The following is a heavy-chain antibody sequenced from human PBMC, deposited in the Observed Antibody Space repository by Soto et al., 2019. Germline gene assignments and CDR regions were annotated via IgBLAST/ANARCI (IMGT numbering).Heavy chain of an antibody. CDR2: IDQNGIT. Sequence: PSETLSLTCAVSGDPISSSKWWTWVRQTPGKGLEWIGKIDQNGITNYNPSLESRVTILKDNSKNQLSLKLTSVTAVDSAVYYCARLNRDYYYYGMDVSDQGARVTVSS. CDR1: GDPISSSKW. J-gene: IGHJ6*02. V-gene: IGHV4-4*02. CDR3: ARLNRDYYYYGMDV.